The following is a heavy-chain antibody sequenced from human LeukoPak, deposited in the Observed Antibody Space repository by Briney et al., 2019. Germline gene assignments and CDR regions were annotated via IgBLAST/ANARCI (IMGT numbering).Heavy chain of an antibody. J-gene: IGHJ5*02. CDR3: ARATVVAATRSFDP. V-gene: IGHV4-4*07. CDR2: IYSSGST. D-gene: IGHD2-15*01. Sequence: SETLSLTCTVSGGSISSYYWDWIRQPAGTGLEWIGHIYSSGSTNYNPSLESRVTMSVDTSKNQFSLKLSSVTAADTAVYYCARATVVAATRSFDPWGQGTLVTVSS. CDR1: GGSISSYY.